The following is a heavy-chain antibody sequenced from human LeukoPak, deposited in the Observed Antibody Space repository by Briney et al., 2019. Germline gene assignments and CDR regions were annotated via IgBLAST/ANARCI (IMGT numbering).Heavy chain of an antibody. CDR2: VYHTGST. Sequence: SETLSLTCTVSGGSMNTYFWSWIRQPPGKGLEWMGYVYHTGSTTYKPSLKSRITISVDTSKNQFSLKLSSVTAADTAVYYCASRKLGNDYWGQGTLVTVSS. CDR1: GGSMNTYF. D-gene: IGHD7-27*01. V-gene: IGHV4-59*01. J-gene: IGHJ4*02. CDR3: ASRKLGNDY.